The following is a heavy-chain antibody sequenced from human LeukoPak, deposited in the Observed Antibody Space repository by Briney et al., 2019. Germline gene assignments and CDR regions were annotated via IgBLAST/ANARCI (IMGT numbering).Heavy chain of an antibody. V-gene: IGHV3-23*01. CDR2: ISASGSST. D-gene: IGHD3-3*01. Sequence: GGSLRLSCAASGFTFSIYAMNWVRQAPGKGLEWVTFISASGSSTHYADSVKGRFTISRDNSNNTLYLQINSLRAEDTAAYYCAKGEQYDFWSGYTLEYFDVWGKGTLVTVSS. CDR1: GFTFSIYA. J-gene: IGHJ4*02. CDR3: AKGEQYDFWSGYTLEYFDV.